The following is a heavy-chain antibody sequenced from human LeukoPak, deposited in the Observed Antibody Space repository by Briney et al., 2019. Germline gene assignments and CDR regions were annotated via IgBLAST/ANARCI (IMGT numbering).Heavy chain of an antibody. J-gene: IGHJ4*02. D-gene: IGHD3-10*01. CDR3: ARSGLWFGELLDY. Sequence: GGSLRLSCAASGFTVSSNYMSWVRQAPGKGLEWVSVIYSGGSTYYADSVKGRFTISRDNSKNTLCLQMNSLRAEDTAVYYCARSGLWFGELLDYWGQGTLVTVSS. CDR1: GFTVSSNY. CDR2: IYSGGST. V-gene: IGHV3-53*01.